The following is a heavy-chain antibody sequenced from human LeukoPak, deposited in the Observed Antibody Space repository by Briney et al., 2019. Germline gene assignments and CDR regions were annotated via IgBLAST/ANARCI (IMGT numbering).Heavy chain of an antibody. CDR1: GFTFSSFS. CDR2: ISSSSTYI. Sequence: GGSLRLSCAASGFTFSSFSMNWVRQAPGKGLEWVSSISSSSTYIYYADSVKGRFTISRDNAKNSLYLQMNSLRAEDTAVYYCARGGLGENFFDCWGQGTLVTVSS. CDR3: ARGGLGENFFDC. V-gene: IGHV3-21*01. D-gene: IGHD3-16*01. J-gene: IGHJ4*02.